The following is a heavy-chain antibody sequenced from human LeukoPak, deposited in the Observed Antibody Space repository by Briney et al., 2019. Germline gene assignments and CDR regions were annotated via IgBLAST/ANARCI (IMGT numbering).Heavy chain of an antibody. CDR1: GGSISGYY. V-gene: IGHV4-4*07. D-gene: IGHD6-13*01. J-gene: IGHJ4*02. CDR2: VYTSGNT. CDR3: ARSNNWYSQFDY. Sequence: SETLSLTCTVSGGSISGYYWSWIRQPAGKGLEWIGRVYTSGNTNYNPSLKSRVTMSLDTSKNQFSLKLTSVTAADTAVYYCARSNNWYSQFDYWGQGTLVTVSS.